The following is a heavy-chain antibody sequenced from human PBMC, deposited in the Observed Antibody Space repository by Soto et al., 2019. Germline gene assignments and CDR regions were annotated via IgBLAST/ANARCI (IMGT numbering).Heavy chain of an antibody. CDR1: GGTVSSYT. D-gene: IGHD3-22*01. V-gene: IGHV1-69*08. J-gene: IGHJ2*01. Sequence: QVQLVQSGAEVKKPGSSVKVSCKASGGTVSSYTISWVRQAPGQGLEWMGRIIPILGIANYAQKFQGRVTITADKSTSTAYMELSSLRSEDTAVYYCARDREVVFTDWYFDLWGRGTLVTVSS. CDR3: ARDREVVFTDWYFDL. CDR2: IIPILGIA.